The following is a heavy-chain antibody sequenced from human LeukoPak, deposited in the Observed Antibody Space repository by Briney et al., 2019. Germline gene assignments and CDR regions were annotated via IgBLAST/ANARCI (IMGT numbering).Heavy chain of an antibody. Sequence: PGGSLRLSCAASGFTFSSYAMSWVRQAPGKGLEWVSSISSSSSYIYYADSVKGRFTISRDNAKNSLYLQMNSLRAEDTAVYYCAKGSSDPESMWGVYYYYYMDVWGKGTTVTVSS. CDR2: ISSSSSYI. V-gene: IGHV3-21*04. J-gene: IGHJ6*03. D-gene: IGHD3-22*01. CDR3: AKGSSDPESMWGVYYYYYMDV. CDR1: GFTFSSYA.